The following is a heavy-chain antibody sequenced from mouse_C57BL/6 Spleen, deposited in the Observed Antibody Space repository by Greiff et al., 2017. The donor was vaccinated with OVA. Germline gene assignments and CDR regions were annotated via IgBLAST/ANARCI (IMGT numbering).Heavy chain of an antibody. Sequence: EVKLVESGGGLVQPKGSLKLSCAASGFSFNTYAMNWVRQAPGKGLEWVARIRSKSNNYATYYADSVKDRFTISRDDPESMLYLQMNNLKTEDTAMYYCVTGSSSFAYWGQGTLVTVSA. D-gene: IGHD1-1*01. J-gene: IGHJ3*01. V-gene: IGHV10-1*01. CDR2: IRSKSNNYAT. CDR1: GFSFNTYA. CDR3: VTGSSSFAY.